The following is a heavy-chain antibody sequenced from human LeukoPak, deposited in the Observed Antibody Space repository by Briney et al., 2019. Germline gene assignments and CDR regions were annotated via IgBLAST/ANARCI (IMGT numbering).Heavy chain of an antibody. CDR1: GYTFTSYV. CDR3: ARYPLSYSGNGLYYFDS. Sequence: ASVKVSCKASGYTFTSYVISWVRQAPGQGLEWMGWISAYNGNTNYAQNLQDRVFMNTDTSTTTAYMELRSLRSDDTAVYYCARYPLSYSGNGLYYFDSWGPGNLVTVSS. D-gene: IGHD5-12*01. CDR2: ISAYNGNT. V-gene: IGHV1-18*04. J-gene: IGHJ4*02.